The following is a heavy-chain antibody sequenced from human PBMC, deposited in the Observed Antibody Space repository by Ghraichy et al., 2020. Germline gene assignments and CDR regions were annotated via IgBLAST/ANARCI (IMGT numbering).Heavy chain of an antibody. V-gene: IGHV1-69*02. J-gene: IGHJ4*02. Sequence: SVKVSCKASGGTFSSYTISWVRQAPGQGLEWMGRIIPILGIANYAQKFQGRVTITADKSTSTAYMELSSLRSEDTAVYYCASGVSDGYNFDSNYWGQGTLVTVSS. D-gene: IGHD5-24*01. CDR2: IIPILGIA. CDR3: ASGVSDGYNFDSNY. CDR1: GGTFSSYT.